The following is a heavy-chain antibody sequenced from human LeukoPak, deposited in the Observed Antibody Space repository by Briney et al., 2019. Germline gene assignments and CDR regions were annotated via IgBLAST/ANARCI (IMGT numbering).Heavy chain of an antibody. Sequence: ASVKVSCKVSGYTLTELSMHWVRQAPGKGLEWMGGFDPEDGETIYAQKFQGRVTMTEDTSTDTAYMEPSSLRSEDTAVYYCATTPAGIAGGVEWGQGTLVTVSS. D-gene: IGHD6-13*01. CDR1: GYTLTELS. V-gene: IGHV1-24*01. J-gene: IGHJ4*02. CDR2: FDPEDGET. CDR3: ATTPAGIAGGVE.